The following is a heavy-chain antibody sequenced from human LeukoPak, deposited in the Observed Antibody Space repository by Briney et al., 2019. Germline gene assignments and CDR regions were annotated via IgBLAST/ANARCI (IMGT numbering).Heavy chain of an antibody. CDR3: AKDGDYGSGNNYYYYYYMDV. D-gene: IGHD3-10*01. CDR2: ISWDGGST. V-gene: IGHV3-43D*03. Sequence: QPGGSLRLSCAASGFTFDDYAMHWVRQAPGKGLEWVSLISWDGGSTYYADSVKGRFTISRDNSKNSLYLQMNSLRAEDTALYYCAKDGDYGSGNNYYYYYYMDVWGKGNTVTVSS. J-gene: IGHJ6*03. CDR1: GFTFDDYA.